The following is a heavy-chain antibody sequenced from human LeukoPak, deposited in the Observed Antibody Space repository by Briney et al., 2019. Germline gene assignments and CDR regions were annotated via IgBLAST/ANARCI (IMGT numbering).Heavy chain of an antibody. J-gene: IGHJ5*02. CDR1: GLTFSSYS. Sequence: GGSLRLSCAASGLTFSSYSMNWVRQAPGKGLQWVSSISSSSSYIYYADSVKGRFTISRDNAKNSLYLQMNSLRAEDTAVYYCARDQIQYYYDTSGLDPWGQGTLVTVSS. V-gene: IGHV3-21*01. CDR2: ISSSSSYI. D-gene: IGHD3-22*01. CDR3: ARDQIQYYYDTSGLDP.